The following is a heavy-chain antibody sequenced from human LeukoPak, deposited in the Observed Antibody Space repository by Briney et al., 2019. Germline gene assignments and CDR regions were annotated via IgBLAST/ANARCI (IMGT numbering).Heavy chain of an antibody. Sequence: PSETLSLTCTVSGCSISSSSYYWGWLRQPPGKGLEGIGSIYYSGSSYYNPSLKSRVTISVDTSKNQFSLKLSSVTAADTGVYYCARVKVDYAERGAFHIWGQGTMVTVSS. V-gene: IGHV4-39*07. CDR3: ARVKVDYAERGAFHI. D-gene: IGHD4-17*01. CDR2: IYYSGSS. CDR1: GCSISSSSYY. J-gene: IGHJ3*02.